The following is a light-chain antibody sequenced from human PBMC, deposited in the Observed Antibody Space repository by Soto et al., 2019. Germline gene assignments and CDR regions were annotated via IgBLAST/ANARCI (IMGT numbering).Light chain of an antibody. CDR2: EVS. CDR3: SSYGGGNTVV. V-gene: IGLV2-14*01. J-gene: IGLJ2*01. CDR1: SSDVGTYNF. Sequence: QSALTQPASVSGSPGQSITISCTGTSSDVGTYNFVSWYQQHPGKAPKLMIYEVSSRPSGVSNRFSGSKSGNTASLTISGLQAEDEADYYCSSYGGGNTVVFGGGTKLTVL.